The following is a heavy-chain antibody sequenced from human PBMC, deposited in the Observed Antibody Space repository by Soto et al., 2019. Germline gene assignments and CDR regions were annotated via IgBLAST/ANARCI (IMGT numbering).Heavy chain of an antibody. V-gene: IGHV3-30*18. D-gene: IGHD2-2*01. Sequence: QVQLVGSGGGVVQPGRSLRLSCAASGFTFSSYGMHWVRQAPGKGLEWVAVISYDGSNKYYADSVKGRFTISRDNSKNTLYLQMNSLRAEDTAVYYCAKDGNYCSSTSCSLDVWGQGTTVTVSS. CDR1: GFTFSSYG. CDR2: ISYDGSNK. CDR3: AKDGNYCSSTSCSLDV. J-gene: IGHJ6*02.